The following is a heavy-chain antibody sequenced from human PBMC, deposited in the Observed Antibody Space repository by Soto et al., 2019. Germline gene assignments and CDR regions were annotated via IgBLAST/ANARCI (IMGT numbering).Heavy chain of an antibody. J-gene: IGHJ5*02. CDR2: TYYHGNT. D-gene: IGHD3-16*01. V-gene: IGHV4-31*03. Sequence: QVQLQESGPGLVKPSETLSLTCTVSGRSISSGGYYWSWIRQLPGKGLEWIGYTYYHGNTYYNPSLKSRVTLVLDTSDKHFSLKLTSVTAADTAVYFCARLSLTNYGAMWFDPWGQGTLVTVSS. CDR1: GRSISSGGYY. CDR3: ARLSLTNYGAMWFDP.